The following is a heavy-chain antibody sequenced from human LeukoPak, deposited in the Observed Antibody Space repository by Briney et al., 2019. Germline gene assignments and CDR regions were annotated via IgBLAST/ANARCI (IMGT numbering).Heavy chain of an antibody. CDR1: GFTVSSNY. J-gene: IGHJ4*02. Sequence: GGSLRLSCAASGFTVSSNYMSWVRQAPGKGLEWVPVIYSGGSTYYADSVKGRFTISRDNSKNTLYLQMNSLRAEDTAVYYCARDSGYSSGWYWNYWGQGTLVTVSS. CDR2: IYSGGST. D-gene: IGHD6-19*01. CDR3: ARDSGYSSGWYWNY. V-gene: IGHV3-53*01.